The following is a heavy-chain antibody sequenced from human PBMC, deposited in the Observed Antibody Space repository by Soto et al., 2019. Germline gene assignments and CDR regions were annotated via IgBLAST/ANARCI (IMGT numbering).Heavy chain of an antibody. CDR3: ARGATVTQFDY. Sequence: SVTLSLTCTVSGVSVSSGSFYWAWIRQPPGKGLEWIGFGSYSGTTNYKPSLKSRVTISVDTSRSQISLKVSSLTAADTAVYYCARGATVTQFDYWGRGTLVTVSS. D-gene: IGHD4-17*01. J-gene: IGHJ4*02. CDR2: GSYSGTT. CDR1: GVSVSSGSFY. V-gene: IGHV4-61*01.